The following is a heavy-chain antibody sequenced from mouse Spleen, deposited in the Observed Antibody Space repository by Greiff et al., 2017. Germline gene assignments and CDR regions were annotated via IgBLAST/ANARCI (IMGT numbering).Heavy chain of an antibody. CDR2: IWGGGST. CDR3: ASELLAY. J-gene: IGHJ3*01. Sequence: QVQLQQSGPGLVAPSQSLSITCTVSGFSLTSYGVDWVRQSPGKGLEWLGVIWGGGSTNYNSALKSRLSISKDNSKSQVFLKMNSLQTDDTAMYYCASELLAYWGQGTLVTVSA. CDR1: GFSLTSYG. V-gene: IGHV2-6*01.